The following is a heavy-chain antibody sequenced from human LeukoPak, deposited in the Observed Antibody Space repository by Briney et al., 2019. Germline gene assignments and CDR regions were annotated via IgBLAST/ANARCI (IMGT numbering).Heavy chain of an antibody. V-gene: IGHV4-39*07. Sequence: PSETLSLTCTVSGGSISSSSYYWGWIRQPPGEGLEWIGTMYYSGTTYYNPSLKSRITISVDTSKNQLSLRLSSVTAADTAVYYCARETPYGSGSYPFDYWGQGILVTVSS. CDR1: GGSISSSSYY. CDR3: ARETPYGSGSYPFDY. D-gene: IGHD3-10*01. J-gene: IGHJ4*02. CDR2: MYYSGTT.